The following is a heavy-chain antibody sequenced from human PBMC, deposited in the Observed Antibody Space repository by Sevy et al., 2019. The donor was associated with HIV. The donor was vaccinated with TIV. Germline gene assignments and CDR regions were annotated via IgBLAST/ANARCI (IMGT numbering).Heavy chain of an antibody. D-gene: IGHD2-8*01. J-gene: IGHJ4*02. CDR3: AREGCTRPHDY. V-gene: IGHV3-23*01. CDR1: GFAFYDYS. Sequence: GESLKISCAASGFAFYDYSMSWIRQAPGKELEWVATLSFGCGKINYADSVKGRFTISRDNSKNSFYLQMDNLRVEDTALYYCAREGCTRPHDYWGQGTRVTVSS. CDR2: LSFGCGKI.